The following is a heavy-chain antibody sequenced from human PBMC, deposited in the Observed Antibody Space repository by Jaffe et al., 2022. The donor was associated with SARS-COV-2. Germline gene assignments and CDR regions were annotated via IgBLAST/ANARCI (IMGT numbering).Heavy chain of an antibody. CDR1: GFTFSSYA. V-gene: IGHV3-30-3*01. D-gene: IGHD3-22*01. Sequence: QVQLVESGGGVVQPGRSLRLSCAASGFTFSSYAMHWVRQAPGKGLEWVAVISYDGSNKYYADSVKGRFTISRDNSKNTLYLQMNSLRAEDTAVYYCARDRYDSSGYHYPFDYWGQGTLVTVSS. J-gene: IGHJ4*02. CDR3: ARDRYDSSGYHYPFDY. CDR2: ISYDGSNK.